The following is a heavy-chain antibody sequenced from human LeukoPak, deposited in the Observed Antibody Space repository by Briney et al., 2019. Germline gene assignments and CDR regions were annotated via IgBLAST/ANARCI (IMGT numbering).Heavy chain of an antibody. J-gene: IGHJ6*02. Sequence: SGTLSLTCAVSGDSISSSNWWSWVRQPPGKGLEWIGEIYHNERTNYNPSLKSRVTISVDKSKNQFSLKLSSVTAADTAVYYCARHSCTTSTCTGFYGMDVWGQGTSVTVSS. CDR1: GDSISSSNW. D-gene: IGHD2/OR15-2a*01. V-gene: IGHV4-4*02. CDR3: ARHSCTTSTCTGFYGMDV. CDR2: IYHNERT.